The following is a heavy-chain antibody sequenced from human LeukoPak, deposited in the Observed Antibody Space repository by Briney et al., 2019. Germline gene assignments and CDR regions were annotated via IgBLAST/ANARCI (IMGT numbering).Heavy chain of an antibody. CDR1: GGSFSGYY. Sequence: SETLSLTCAVYGGSFSGYYWSWIRDPPGEGLEWIGEINHSGSNNYNPSLKSRVTISVDTSKNQYSLKLSSVTAADTAVYYCARRLRIWSGYYGWYFDLWGRGTLVTVSS. CDR2: INHSGSN. D-gene: IGHD3-3*01. CDR3: ARRLRIWSGYYGWYFDL. J-gene: IGHJ2*01. V-gene: IGHV4-34*01.